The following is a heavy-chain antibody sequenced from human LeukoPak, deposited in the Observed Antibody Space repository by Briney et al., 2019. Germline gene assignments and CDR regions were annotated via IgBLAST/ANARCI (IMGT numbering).Heavy chain of an antibody. Sequence: ASVKVSCKASGGTFSSYAISWVRQAPGQGLEWMGGIIPIFGTANYAQKFQGRVTITADESTSTAYMELSSLRSEDTAVYYCARDQGYYDILTGYEPYYYGMDVWGQGTTVIVSS. CDR1: GGTFSSYA. V-gene: IGHV1-69*13. J-gene: IGHJ6*02. D-gene: IGHD3-9*01. CDR2: IIPIFGTA. CDR3: ARDQGYYDILTGYEPYYYGMDV.